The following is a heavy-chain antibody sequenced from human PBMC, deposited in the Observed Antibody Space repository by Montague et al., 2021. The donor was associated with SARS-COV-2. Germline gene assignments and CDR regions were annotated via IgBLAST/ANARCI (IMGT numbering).Heavy chain of an antibody. CDR1: GASISSRSYY. V-gene: IGHV4-39*01. J-gene: IGHJ4*02. CDR2: NYYSGST. CDR3: ASLPSSITMFGVVQGYYFDD. D-gene: IGHD3-3*01. Sequence: SETLSLTCTVSGASISSRSYYWGWIRQPPGKGLEWIGINYYSGSTYYNPTLKSRVTISVDTSKNQFSLKLSPVTAADTAVYYCASLPSSITMFGVVQGYYFDDWGQGTLVTVSS.